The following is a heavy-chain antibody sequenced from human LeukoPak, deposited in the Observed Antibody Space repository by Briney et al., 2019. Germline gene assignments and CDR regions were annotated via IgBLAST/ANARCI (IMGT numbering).Heavy chain of an antibody. CDR2: INPSGGST. V-gene: IGHV1-46*01. D-gene: IGHD2-15*01. CDR3: ARSYCSGGSCYLPGDY. CDR1: GGTFSSYA. J-gene: IGHJ4*02. Sequence: ASVKVSCKASGGTFSSYAISWVRQAPGQGLEWMGIINPSGGSTSYAQKFQGRVTMTRDTSTSTVYMELSSLRSEDTAVYYCARSYCSGGSCYLPGDYWGQGTLVTVSS.